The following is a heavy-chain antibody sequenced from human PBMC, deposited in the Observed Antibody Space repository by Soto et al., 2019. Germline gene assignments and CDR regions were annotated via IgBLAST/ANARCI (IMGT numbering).Heavy chain of an antibody. CDR1: GFIFSRFG. D-gene: IGHD6-13*01. CDR2: IWYDGSNQ. Sequence: QVQLVESGGGVVQPGRSLRLSCAASGFIFSRFGMHWVRQAPGKGLEWVAVIWYDGSNQKYGDSVKGRFTISRENSKNTLYLQMNSLRAEDTGVYYCARDEGIAAAGPYYYSGVDVWGQGTTVTVSS. J-gene: IGHJ6*02. CDR3: ARDEGIAAAGPYYYSGVDV. V-gene: IGHV3-33*01.